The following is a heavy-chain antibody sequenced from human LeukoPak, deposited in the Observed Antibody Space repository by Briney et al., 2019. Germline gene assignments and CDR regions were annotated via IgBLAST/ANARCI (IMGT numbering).Heavy chain of an antibody. CDR1: GFTFSSYA. CDR2: ISGSGGST. J-gene: IGHJ6*03. CDR3: AKGDIVVVPAAILQSGYMDV. V-gene: IGHV3-23*01. Sequence: GGSLRLSCAASGFTFSSYAMSWVRQAPGKGLEWVSAISGSGGSTYYADSVKGRFTNSRDNSKNTLYLQMNSLRAEDTAVYYCAKGDIVVVPAAILQSGYMDVWGKGTTVTVSS. D-gene: IGHD2-2*01.